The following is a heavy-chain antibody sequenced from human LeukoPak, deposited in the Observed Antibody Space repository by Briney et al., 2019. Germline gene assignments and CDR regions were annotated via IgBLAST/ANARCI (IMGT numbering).Heavy chain of an antibody. Sequence: ASVKVSCKASGYTFTSYDINWVRQATGQGLEWMGWMNPNSGNTGYAQKFQGRVTMTRNTSISTAYMELSSLRSEDTAVYYCARDRTYDFWSGYYYYFDYWGQGTLVTVSS. D-gene: IGHD3-3*01. CDR2: MNPNSGNT. CDR1: GYTFTSYD. CDR3: ARDRTYDFWSGYYYYFDY. V-gene: IGHV1-8*01. J-gene: IGHJ4*02.